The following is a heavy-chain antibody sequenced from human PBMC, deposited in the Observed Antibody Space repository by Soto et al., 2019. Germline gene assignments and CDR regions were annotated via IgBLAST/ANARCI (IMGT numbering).Heavy chain of an antibody. Sequence: SETLSLTCTVSGGFVDSDTHSWSWIRQTPGKRLEWIGFIYSGGSTKNPSLRSRVTMSVDTSKNQFSLKLRSVIVADTAVYHCARFVRPFSATTCSTRADVWGQGITVTVSS. D-gene: IGHD2-15*01. J-gene: IGHJ6*02. CDR2: IYSGGST. V-gene: IGHV4-61*01. CDR1: GGFVDSDTHS. CDR3: ARFVRPFSATTCSTRADV.